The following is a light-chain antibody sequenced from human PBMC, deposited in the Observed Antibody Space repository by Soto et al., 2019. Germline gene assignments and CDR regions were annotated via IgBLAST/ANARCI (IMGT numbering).Light chain of an antibody. CDR1: QNINAW. CDR2: KAS. CDR3: QQYNDYSPYT. J-gene: IGKJ2*01. Sequence: DIQMTQSPSTLSASVGDRVTITCRASQNINAWLAGYQQKPEKAPKLLIYKASTLESGVPSRFSGSRSGTAFTLTISRLQTEDFATYYCQQYNDYSPYTFGQGTKLEIK. V-gene: IGKV1-5*03.